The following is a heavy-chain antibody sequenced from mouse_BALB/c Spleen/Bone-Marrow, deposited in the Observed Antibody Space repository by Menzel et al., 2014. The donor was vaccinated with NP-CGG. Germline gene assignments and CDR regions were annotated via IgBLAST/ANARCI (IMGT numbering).Heavy chain of an antibody. Sequence: VNLVESGTGLVAPSQSLSITCTASGLSLTSYGVVWVRQPPGKGLEWLGVIWGDGSTNYHSALISRLSISKDNSKSQVFLKQNSLQTDDTATYYCAKQDYYRYDYAMDYWGQGTSVTVSS. CDR2: IWGDGST. V-gene: IGHV2-3*01. CDR1: GLSLTSYG. J-gene: IGHJ4*01. D-gene: IGHD2-14*01. CDR3: AKQDYYRYDYAMDY.